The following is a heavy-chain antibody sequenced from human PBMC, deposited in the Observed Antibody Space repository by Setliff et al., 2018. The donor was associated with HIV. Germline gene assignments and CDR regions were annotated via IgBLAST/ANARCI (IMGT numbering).Heavy chain of an antibody. CDR2: IDLGGGII. CDR1: GFIFSHYI. V-gene: IGHV3-48*04. J-gene: IGHJ4*02. D-gene: IGHD2-15*01. CDR3: ARGRCSGGSCAMGYYFDY. Sequence: GGSLRLSCEASGFIFSHYILTWVRQAPGRGLELVSYIDLGGGIIHYADSVRGRFTISRDDARKSVFLQMDSLRAEDTAMYYCARGRCSGGSCAMGYYFDYWGQGTLVTVSS.